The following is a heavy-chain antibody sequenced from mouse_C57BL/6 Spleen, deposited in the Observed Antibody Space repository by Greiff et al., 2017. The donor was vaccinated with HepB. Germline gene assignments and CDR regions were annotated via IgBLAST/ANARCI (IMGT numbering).Heavy chain of an antibody. Sequence: QVQLQQSGAELVRPGSSVKLSCKASGYTFTSYWMHWVKQRPIQGLEWIGNIDPSDSETHYNQKFKDKATLTVDKSSSTAYMQLSSLTSEDSAFYYCARSLSIYYFDYWGQGTTLTVSS. CDR1: GYTFTSYW. J-gene: IGHJ2*01. CDR2: IDPSDSET. V-gene: IGHV1-52*01. CDR3: ARSLSIYYFDY.